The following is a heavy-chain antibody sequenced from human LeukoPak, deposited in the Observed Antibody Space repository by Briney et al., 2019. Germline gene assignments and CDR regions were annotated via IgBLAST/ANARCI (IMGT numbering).Heavy chain of an antibody. J-gene: IGHJ3*02. D-gene: IGHD5-18*01. CDR1: GYTFTSYD. V-gene: IGHV1-8*01. Sequence: ASVKVSCKASGYTFTSYDINWVRQATGQGLEWMGWMNPNSGNTGYAQKFQGRVTMTRNTSISTAYMELSSLRSEDTAVYYCARSPSRYSYAKRSAFDIWGQGTMVTVSS. CDR2: MNPNSGNT. CDR3: ARSPSRYSYAKRSAFDI.